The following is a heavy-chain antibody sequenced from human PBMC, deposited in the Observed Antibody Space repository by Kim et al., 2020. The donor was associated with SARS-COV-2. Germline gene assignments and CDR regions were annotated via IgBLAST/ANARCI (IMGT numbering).Heavy chain of an antibody. J-gene: IGHJ4*02. D-gene: IGHD6-13*01. CDR2: ISWNSGSI. Sequence: GGSLRLSCAASGFTFDDYAMHWVRQAPGKGLEWVSRISWNSGSIGYADSVKGRFTISRANAKNSLYLPMNSLRAEDTALYYCAKGGSSSWYYFDYWGQGT. CDR1: GFTFDDYA. CDR3: AKGGSSSWYYFDY. V-gene: IGHV3-9*01.